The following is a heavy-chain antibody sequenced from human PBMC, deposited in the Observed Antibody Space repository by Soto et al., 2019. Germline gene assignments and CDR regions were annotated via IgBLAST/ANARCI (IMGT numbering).Heavy chain of an antibody. D-gene: IGHD3-3*01. Sequence: PSETLSLTCTVSGGSISSGGYYWSWIRQHPGKGLEWIGYIYYSGSTYYNPSLKSRVTISVDTSKNQFSLKLSSVTAADTAVYYCARDLGKGPITIFGVAPGGFEPWGQGTLVTVSS. CDR1: GGSISSGGYY. CDR3: ARDLGKGPITIFGVAPGGFEP. V-gene: IGHV4-31*03. J-gene: IGHJ5*02. CDR2: IYYSGST.